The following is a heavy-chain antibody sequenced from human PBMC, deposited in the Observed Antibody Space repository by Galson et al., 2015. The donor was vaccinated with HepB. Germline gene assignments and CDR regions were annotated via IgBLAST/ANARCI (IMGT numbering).Heavy chain of an antibody. CDR2: INHSGST. J-gene: IGHJ6*03. CDR1: GGSFSGYY. D-gene: IGHD6-25*01. CDR3: ARGPNPVMTPSGYYYYYYMDV. Sequence: ETLSLTCAVYGGSFSGYYWSWIRQPPGKGLEWIGEINHSGSTNYNPSLKSRVTISVDTSKNQFSLKLSSVTAADTAVYYCARGPNPVMTPSGYYYYYYMDVWGKGTTVTVSS. V-gene: IGHV4-34*01.